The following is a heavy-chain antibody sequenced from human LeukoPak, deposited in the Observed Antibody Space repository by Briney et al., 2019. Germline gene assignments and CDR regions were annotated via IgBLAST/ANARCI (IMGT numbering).Heavy chain of an antibody. V-gene: IGHV3-23*01. CDR1: GFTFSSYA. Sequence: GGSLRLSCAASGFTFSSYAMSWVRQAPGKGLEWVSAISGSGGSTHYADSVKGRFTISRDNSKNTLYLQMNSLRAEDTAVYYCANLLGAYSSGWYNYYGMDVWGQGTTVTVSS. CDR3: ANLLGAYSSGWYNYYGMDV. CDR2: ISGSGGST. J-gene: IGHJ6*02. D-gene: IGHD6-19*01.